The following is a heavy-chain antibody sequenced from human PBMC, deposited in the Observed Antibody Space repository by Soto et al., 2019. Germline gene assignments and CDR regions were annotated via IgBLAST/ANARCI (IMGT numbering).Heavy chain of an antibody. CDR1: GYTFTSYG. Sequence: XSVKVSCKASGYTFTSYGIHWVRQAPGQRLEWMGWINAVNGDTKYSPKFQGRVTITRDTSASTAYMELSSLRSEDTAVYYCVRRHVSATGIDWFDHWGQGTLVTVSS. V-gene: IGHV1-3*01. CDR3: VRRHVSATGIDWFDH. J-gene: IGHJ5*02. CDR2: INAVNGDT. D-gene: IGHD6-13*01.